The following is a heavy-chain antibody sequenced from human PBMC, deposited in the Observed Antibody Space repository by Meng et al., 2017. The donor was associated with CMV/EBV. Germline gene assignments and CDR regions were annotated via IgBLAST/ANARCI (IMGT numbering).Heavy chain of an antibody. D-gene: IGHD3-3*01. V-gene: IGHV3-30*04. J-gene: IGHJ6*02. CDR1: GFTFSSYA. CDR3: AKGRLRFLEQVMDV. CDR2: ISYDGSNK. Sequence: GESLKISCAASGFTFSSYAMHWVRQAPGKGLEWVAVISYDGSNKYYADSVKGRFTISRDNSKNTLYLQMNSLRAEDTAVYYCAKGRLRFLEQVMDVWGQGTTVTVSS.